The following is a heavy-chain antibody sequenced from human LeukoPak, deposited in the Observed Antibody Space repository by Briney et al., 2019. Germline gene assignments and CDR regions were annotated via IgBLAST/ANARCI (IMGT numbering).Heavy chain of an antibody. CDR2: IYYSGST. CDR3: ARDEGSGWPYYFDY. D-gene: IGHD6-19*01. J-gene: IGHJ4*02. Sequence: SETLSLTCTVSGGSISSSSYYWGWIRQPPGKGLEWIGSIYYSGSTYYNPSLKSRVTISVDTSKNQFSLKLSSVTAADTAVYYCARDEGSGWPYYFDYWGQGTLVTVSS. V-gene: IGHV4-39*07. CDR1: GGSISSSSYY.